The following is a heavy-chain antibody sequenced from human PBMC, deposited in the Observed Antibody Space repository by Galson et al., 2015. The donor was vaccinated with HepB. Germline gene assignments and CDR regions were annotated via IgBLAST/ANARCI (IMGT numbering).Heavy chain of an antibody. CDR2: ISYDGSNK. D-gene: IGHD2-2*01. J-gene: IGHJ6*02. CDR3: ASPSFVPAATSYYYGMDV. CDR1: GFTFSSYG. V-gene: IGHV3-30*03. Sequence: SLRLSCAASGFTFSSYGMHWVRQAPGKGLEWVAVISYDGSNKYYADSVKGRFTISRDNSKNTLYLQMNSLRAEDTAVYYCASPSFVPAATSYYYGMDVWGQGTTVTVSS.